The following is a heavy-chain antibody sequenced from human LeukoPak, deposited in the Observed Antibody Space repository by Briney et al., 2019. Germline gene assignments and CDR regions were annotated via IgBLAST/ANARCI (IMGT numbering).Heavy chain of an antibody. CDR1: GFTFSAYN. CDR2: ISDDGSNK. D-gene: IGHD4-17*01. J-gene: IGHJ4*02. CDR3: ARAFSTTAFDY. V-gene: IGHV3-30*03. Sequence: PGRSLRLSCAVSGFTFSAYNMHWVRQAPGKGLEWVAVISDDGSNKYYAESVKGQFTISRDNSKNTLYLQMNSLRAEDTAVYYCARAFSTTAFDYWGQGTLVTVSS.